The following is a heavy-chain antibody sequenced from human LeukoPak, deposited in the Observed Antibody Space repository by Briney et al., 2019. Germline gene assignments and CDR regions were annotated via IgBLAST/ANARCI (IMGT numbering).Heavy chain of an antibody. CDR3: AKDRSYYGAGSFFEY. J-gene: IGHJ4*02. V-gene: IGHV3-30*18. CDR1: GFTFNTYG. Sequence: GRSLRLSCAASGFTFNTYGMHWVRQAPGKGLEWVAALSYDGSDKWYTDSVKGRFTISRDNSENTVYLQMNSLRTEDTAVYYCAKDRSYYGAGSFFEYWGQGTLVTVSS. CDR2: LSYDGSDK. D-gene: IGHD3-10*01.